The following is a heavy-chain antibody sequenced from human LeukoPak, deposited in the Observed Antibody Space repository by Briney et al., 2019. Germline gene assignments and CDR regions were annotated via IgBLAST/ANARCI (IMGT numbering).Heavy chain of an antibody. V-gene: IGHV1-69*01. Sequence: SSVKVSCKASGGTFSSYAISWVRQAPGQGLEWMGGIIPIFGTANYAQKFQGRVTITADESTSTAYMELSSLRSEDTAVYYCARDSSSSWDSYYYYYYMDVWGKGTTVTVSS. CDR2: IIPIFGTA. CDR1: GGTFSSYA. CDR3: ARDSSSSWDSYYYYYYMDV. J-gene: IGHJ6*03. D-gene: IGHD6-13*01.